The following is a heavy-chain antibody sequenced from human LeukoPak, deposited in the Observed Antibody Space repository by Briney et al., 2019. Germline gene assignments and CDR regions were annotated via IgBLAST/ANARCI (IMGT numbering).Heavy chain of an antibody. CDR1: GGSISSSN. V-gene: IGHV3-23*01. D-gene: IGHD3-3*01. CDR2: ISETGRST. CDR3: AKLGWAGVVTSPPLH. J-gene: IGHJ4*02. Sequence: GTLSLTCAVSGGSISSSNWWSWVRQPPGKGLEWVSTISETGRSTYYADSVKGRFTISRDNSKNTLYLQMNSLRDEDTAIYYCAKLGWAGVVTSPPLHWGQGTLVTVSS.